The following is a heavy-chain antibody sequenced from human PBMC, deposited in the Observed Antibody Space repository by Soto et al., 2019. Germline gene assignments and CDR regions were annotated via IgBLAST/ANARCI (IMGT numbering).Heavy chain of an antibody. D-gene: IGHD2-2*01. Sequence: GESLRLSCAASGFTFDDYAMHWVRQAPGKGLEWVSGISWNSGSIGYADSVKGRFTISRDNAKNSLYLQMNSLRAEDTALYYCAKDIASVVVPAAMDWGQGTLVTVSS. CDR1: GFTFDDYA. V-gene: IGHV3-9*01. J-gene: IGHJ4*02. CDR3: AKDIASVVVPAAMD. CDR2: ISWNSGSI.